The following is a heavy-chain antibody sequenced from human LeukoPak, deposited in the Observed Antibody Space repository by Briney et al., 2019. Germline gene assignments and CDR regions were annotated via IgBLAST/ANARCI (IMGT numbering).Heavy chain of an antibody. Sequence: PSEALSLTCTVSGGSISSYYWSWIRQPAGKGLEWIGRIYTSGSTNYNPSLKSRVTMSVDTSKNQFSLKLSSVTAADTAVYYCASISATEAFDIWGQGTMVTVSS. V-gene: IGHV4-4*07. CDR3: ASISATEAFDI. CDR2: IYTSGST. J-gene: IGHJ3*02. D-gene: IGHD2-15*01. CDR1: GGSISSYY.